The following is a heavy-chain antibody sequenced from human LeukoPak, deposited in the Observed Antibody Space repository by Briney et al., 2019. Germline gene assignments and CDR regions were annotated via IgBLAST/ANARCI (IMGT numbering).Heavy chain of an antibody. V-gene: IGHV4-39*01. J-gene: IGHJ4*02. CDR2: IYYSGST. CDR3: ARLVRGVHIDY. CDR1: GVSISSSSYY. Sequence: SETLSLTCTVSGVSISSSSYYWGWIRQPPGKGLEWIGSIYYSGSTYYNPSLKSRVTISVDTSKNQFSLKLSSVTAADTAVYYCARLVRGVHIDYWGQGTLVTVSS. D-gene: IGHD3-10*01.